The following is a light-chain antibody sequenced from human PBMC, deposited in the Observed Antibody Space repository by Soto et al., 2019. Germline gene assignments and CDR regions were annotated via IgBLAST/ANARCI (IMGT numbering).Light chain of an antibody. CDR1: QSVSSSF. CDR2: GAS. Sequence: EIVLTQSPGTLSLSPGERATLSCRASQSVSSSFLAWYQQKPGQAPRLLIYGASSSATGIPDRFSGSGSGTDFTLTISRLASEDCAVYYCQQYDRSPSTFGHGTKVEIK. J-gene: IGKJ1*01. CDR3: QQYDRSPST. V-gene: IGKV3-20*01.